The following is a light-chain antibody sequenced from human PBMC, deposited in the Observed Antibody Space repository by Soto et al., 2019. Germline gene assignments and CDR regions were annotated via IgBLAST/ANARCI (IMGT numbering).Light chain of an antibody. Sequence: QSALTQPASVSGSPGQSITISCTGTSSDVGGYNYVSWYQQHPGKAPKLMIYEVSNRPSGVSNRFSGSKSGNTASLTISGLQAEDEADYYCSSYTRSATWVFGEGPRSPS. CDR3: SSYTRSATWV. CDR1: SSDVGGYNY. V-gene: IGLV2-14*01. CDR2: EVS. J-gene: IGLJ3*02.